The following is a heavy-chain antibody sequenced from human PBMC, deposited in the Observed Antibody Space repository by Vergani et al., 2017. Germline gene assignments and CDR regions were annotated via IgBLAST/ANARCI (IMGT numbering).Heavy chain of an antibody. D-gene: IGHD6-6*01. CDR2: INHSGST. V-gene: IGHV4-34*01. Sequence: QVQLQQWGAGLLKPSETLSLTCAVYGGSFSGYYWSWIRQPPGKGLEWIGEINHSGSTNYNPSLKSRVTISVDTSKNQFALKLSSVTAADTAVYYCARGRCIAARPXSSRSCYYYYYMDVWGKGTTVTVSS. J-gene: IGHJ6*03. CDR1: GGSFSGYY. CDR3: ARGRCIAARPXSSRSCYYYYYMDV.